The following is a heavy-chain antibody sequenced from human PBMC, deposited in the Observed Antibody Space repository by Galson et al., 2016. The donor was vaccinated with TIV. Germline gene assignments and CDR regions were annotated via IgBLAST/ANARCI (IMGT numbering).Heavy chain of an antibody. V-gene: IGHV3-30*01. Sequence: SLRLSCAASGFTFSNYALYWVRQASGKGLEWVTIISYDESKKFYADSVMGRFTISRDDSKNTLFLQMNSLRPEDTAVYYCARDHAMYSGIYFGRGYYYYGMDVWGQGATVTVSS. CDR2: ISYDESKK. D-gene: IGHD1-26*01. CDR1: GFTFSNYA. J-gene: IGHJ6*02. CDR3: ARDHAMYSGIYFGRGYYYYGMDV.